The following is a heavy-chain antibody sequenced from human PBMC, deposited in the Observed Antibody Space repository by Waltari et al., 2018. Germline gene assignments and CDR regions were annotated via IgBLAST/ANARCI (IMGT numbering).Heavy chain of an antibody. J-gene: IGHJ3*02. Sequence: QVQLVESGGGVVQPGGSLRLSCAASAFTFSTYAMHWVRQAPGKGLEWVAFIRNDGSNQDYADSVKGRFTISRDNSKKMLHLQMNSLRAEDTAVYYCAKDAYCSSTSCTYGFDIWGQGTMVTVSS. CDR1: AFTFSTYA. D-gene: IGHD2-2*01. V-gene: IGHV3-30*02. CDR3: AKDAYCSSTSCTYGFDI. CDR2: IRNDGSNQ.